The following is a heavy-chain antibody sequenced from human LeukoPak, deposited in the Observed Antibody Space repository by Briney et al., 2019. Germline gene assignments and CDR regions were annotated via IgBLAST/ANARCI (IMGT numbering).Heavy chain of an antibody. J-gene: IGHJ4*02. CDR2: ISGSSSHT. V-gene: IGHV3-23*01. Sequence: GGSLRLSCAASGFTFSIYAMSWVRQAPGKGLEWVSGISGSSSHTMDADSVRGRFTISRDNTRNTLYLHMNNVRAEDTAMYYCARPFSGSYIYFDYWGQGTLVTVSS. CDR1: GFTFSIYA. D-gene: IGHD1-26*01. CDR3: ARPFSGSYIYFDY.